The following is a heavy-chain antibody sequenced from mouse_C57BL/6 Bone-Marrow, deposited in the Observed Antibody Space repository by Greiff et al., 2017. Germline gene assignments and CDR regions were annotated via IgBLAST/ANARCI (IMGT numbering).Heavy chain of an antibody. CDR1: GYTFTSYW. CDR2: IDPSDSYT. Sequence: QVQLQQPGAELVMPGASVKLSCKASGYTFTSYWMHWVKQRPGQGLEWIGEIDPSDSYTNYTPKFKGKSTLTVDKSSSPAYLHLSSLTSEDYAVYYWGSTGPNWDFDVWGTGTTGTVSS. V-gene: IGHV1-69*01. J-gene: IGHJ1*03. CDR3: GSTGPNWDFDV.